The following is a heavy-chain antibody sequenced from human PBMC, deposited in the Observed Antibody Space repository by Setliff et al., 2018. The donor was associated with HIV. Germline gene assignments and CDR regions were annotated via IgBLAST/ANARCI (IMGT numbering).Heavy chain of an antibody. D-gene: IGHD6-13*01. CDR1: GGSITSGGYY. CDR3: ARGESGYSSSWYPLPFDY. Sequence: SETLSLTCSVSGGSITSGGYYWHWIRQHPGKGLEWIGYIFCSGSTYYNPSLKSRVTISLDTSENQFSLKLSSVTAADTAVYYCARGESGYSSSWYPLPFDYWGQGTLVTVSS. V-gene: IGHV4-31*03. CDR2: IFCSGST. J-gene: IGHJ4*02.